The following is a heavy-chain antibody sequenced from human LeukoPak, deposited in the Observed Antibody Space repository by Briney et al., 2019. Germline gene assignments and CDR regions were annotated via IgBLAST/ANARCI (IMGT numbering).Heavy chain of an antibody. Sequence: GGSLRLSCAASGFTFSGYGMHWVRQAPGKGLEWVAVISNDGSNKYYADSVKGRFTISRDNSKNTLYLQMNSLRAEDTAVYYCAKFSTTGAFDIWGQGTMVTVSS. J-gene: IGHJ3*02. CDR2: ISNDGSNK. V-gene: IGHV3-30*18. CDR1: GFTFSGYG. CDR3: AKFSTTGAFDI. D-gene: IGHD3-9*01.